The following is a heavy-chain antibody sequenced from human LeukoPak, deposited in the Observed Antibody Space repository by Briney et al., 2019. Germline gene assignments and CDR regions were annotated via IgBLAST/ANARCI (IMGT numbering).Heavy chain of an antibody. CDR3: AKASGQLVPNSFFDY. CDR1: GCTFSSYA. D-gene: IGHD6-6*01. CDR2: IRGSGGST. Sequence: GGSLSLSCAASGCTFSSYAMSWVRQAPGKGLEWVSGIRGSGGSTYYADSVKGRFTISRDNSKNTLYLQMNSLRAEDTAVYYCAKASGQLVPNSFFDYWGQGTLVTVSS. V-gene: IGHV3-23*01. J-gene: IGHJ4*02.